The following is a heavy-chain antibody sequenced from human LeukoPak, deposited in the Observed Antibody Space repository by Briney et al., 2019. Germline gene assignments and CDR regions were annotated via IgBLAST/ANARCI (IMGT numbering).Heavy chain of an antibody. CDR3: ARMAMDPAMVTNFFDL. D-gene: IGHD5-18*01. Sequence: GASVKISCKASGYTFTDYYMYWVRQAPGQGPECMGVIHPSGGSTTYAQKFQGRVTLTKDTATSTVYIELSSLRSDDTAVYYCARMAMDPAMVTNFFDLWGQGTLLTVS. J-gene: IGHJ4*02. V-gene: IGHV1-46*01. CDR2: IHPSGGST. CDR1: GYTFTDYY.